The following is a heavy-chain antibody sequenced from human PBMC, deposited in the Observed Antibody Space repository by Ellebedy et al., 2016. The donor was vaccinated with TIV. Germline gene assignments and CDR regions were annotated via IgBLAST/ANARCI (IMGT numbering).Heavy chain of an antibody. CDR3: ARDGAGRWDY. CDR1: GGSISTFY. J-gene: IGHJ4*02. CDR2: IYYIGIT. V-gene: IGHV4-59*12. D-gene: IGHD4-23*01. Sequence: MPSETLSLTCNVSGGSISTFYWSWIRQPPGKGLEFIGYIYYIGITNYNPSLESRVAISIDTSENQLSLRLRSVTAADTAVYYCARDGAGRWDYWGPGTLVTVSS.